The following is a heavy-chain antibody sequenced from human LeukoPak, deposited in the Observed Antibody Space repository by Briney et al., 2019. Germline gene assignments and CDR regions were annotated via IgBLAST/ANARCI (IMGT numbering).Heavy chain of an antibody. D-gene: IGHD3-22*01. J-gene: IGHJ4*02. CDR1: GFTFSNAY. CDR2: IKQDGSEK. CDR3: ARVKAYYYDSSGYYGY. V-gene: IGHV3-7*01. Sequence: GGSLRLSCAASGFTFSNAYMNWVRQAPGKGLEWVANIKQDGSEKYYVDSVKGRFTISRDNAKNSLYLQMNSLRAEDTAVYYCARVKAYYYDSSGYYGYWGQGTLVTVSS.